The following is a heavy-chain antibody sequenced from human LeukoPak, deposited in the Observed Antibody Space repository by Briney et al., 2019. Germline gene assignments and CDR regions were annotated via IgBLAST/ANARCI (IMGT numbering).Heavy chain of an antibody. Sequence: GGSLRLSCTASGFVFSDYYMNWIRQAPGKGLEWVAYIGSSRRFRNHADSVKGRFTISRDNAKNTLYLEMNNLRAEDTAVYYCARETRDGYIATTFDYWGQGALVTVSS. D-gene: IGHD5-24*01. V-gene: IGHV3-11*05. CDR3: ARETRDGYIATTFDY. CDR2: IGSSRRFR. CDR1: GFVFSDYY. J-gene: IGHJ4*02.